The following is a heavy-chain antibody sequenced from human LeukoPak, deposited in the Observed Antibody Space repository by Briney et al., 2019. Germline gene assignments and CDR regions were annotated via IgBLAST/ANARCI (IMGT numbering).Heavy chain of an antibody. Sequence: GASVKVSCKGSGYTLTELSMHWVRQAPGKGLEWMGGFDPEDGETIYAQKFQGRVTMTEDTSTDTAYMELSSLRSEDTTIYYCARDFGSGVFDPWGQGTLVTVSS. D-gene: IGHD3-10*01. J-gene: IGHJ5*02. CDR1: GYTLTELS. CDR3: ARDFGSGVFDP. V-gene: IGHV1-24*01. CDR2: FDPEDGET.